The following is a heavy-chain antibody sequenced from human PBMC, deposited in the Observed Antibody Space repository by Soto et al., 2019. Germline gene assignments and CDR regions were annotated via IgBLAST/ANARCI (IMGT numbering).Heavy chain of an antibody. CDR3: ARGYVLEPYDY. Sequence: PSETLSLTCAVYGGSSSGYYWSWIRQPPGKGLEWIGEINHSGSTNYNPSLKSRVTISVDTSKSQFSLKLSSVTAADTAVYYCARGYVLEPYDYWGQGTLVTVSS. D-gene: IGHD1-1*01. V-gene: IGHV4-34*01. CDR1: GGSSSGYY. CDR2: INHSGST. J-gene: IGHJ4*02.